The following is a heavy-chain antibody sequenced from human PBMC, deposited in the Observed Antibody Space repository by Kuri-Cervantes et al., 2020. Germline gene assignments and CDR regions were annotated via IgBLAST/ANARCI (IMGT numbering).Heavy chain of an antibody. CDR3: ARGQVGAGGFDY. Sequence: ALVKVSCKASGYTFTGYYMHWVRQAPGQGLEWMGWINPNSGGTNYAQKFQGRVTMTRDTSISTAYMELSRLRSDDTAVYYCARGQVGAGGFDYWGQGTLVTVSS. V-gene: IGHV1-2*02. CDR2: INPNSGGT. D-gene: IGHD1-26*01. J-gene: IGHJ4*02. CDR1: GYTFTGYY.